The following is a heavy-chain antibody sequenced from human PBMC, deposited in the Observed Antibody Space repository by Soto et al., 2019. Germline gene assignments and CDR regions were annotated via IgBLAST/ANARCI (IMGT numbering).Heavy chain of an antibody. D-gene: IGHD6-13*01. V-gene: IGHV4-4*02. Sequence: QVQLQESGTGLVKPSGTLSLTCAVSGGSISSDNWWTWVRQPPGKGLEWLGEVFHTGSTTYNPSLKNLVTLSLDTSKNLLSLKLTSVTSADTYVYYCSRDARGQQLAYNWCDIWGQGSLVTVSS. CDR3: SRDARGQQLAYNWCDI. J-gene: IGHJ5*02. CDR1: GGSISSDNW. CDR2: VFHTGST.